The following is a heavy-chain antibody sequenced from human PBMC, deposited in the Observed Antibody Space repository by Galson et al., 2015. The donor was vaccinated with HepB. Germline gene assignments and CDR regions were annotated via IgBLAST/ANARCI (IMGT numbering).Heavy chain of an antibody. J-gene: IGHJ3*02. Sequence: SVKVSCKASGYTFTSYYMHWVRQAPGQGLEWMGIINPSGGSTSYAQKFQGRVTMTRDTSTSTVYMELSSLRSEDTAVYYCARVVVFYRRSGWIDAFDIWGQGTMVTASS. CDR2: INPSGGST. CDR3: ARVVVFYRRSGWIDAFDI. V-gene: IGHV1-46*01. D-gene: IGHD6-19*01. CDR1: GYTFTSYY.